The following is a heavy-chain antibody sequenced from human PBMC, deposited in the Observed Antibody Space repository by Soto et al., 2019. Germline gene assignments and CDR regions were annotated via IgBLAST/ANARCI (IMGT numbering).Heavy chain of an antibody. CDR1: GFDFSDYY. D-gene: IGHD5-12*01. Sequence: VGSLRLSCAASGFDFSDYYMSWIRQAPGKGLEWVAYITSSSSNFTSYADSVRGRFTISRDNARNSVSLQLNSLRPEDTAVYYCVRDRGYSGYTFWGQGTQVTVSS. CDR2: ITSSSSNFT. V-gene: IGHV3-11*06. CDR3: VRDRGYSGYTF. J-gene: IGHJ4*02.